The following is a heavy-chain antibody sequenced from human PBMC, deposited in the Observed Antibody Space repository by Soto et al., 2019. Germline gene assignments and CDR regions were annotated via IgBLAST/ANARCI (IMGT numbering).Heavy chain of an antibody. CDR1: GYTFTSYD. CDR3: ARGKYSNGWNMFDY. V-gene: IGHV1-8*01. CDR2: MNPNSGNT. J-gene: IGHJ4*02. D-gene: IGHD6-19*01. Sequence: QVPLVQSGAEVKKPGASVKVSCKASGYTFTSYDINWVRQATGQGLEWMGWMNPNSGNTGYAQKFQGRVTMTRNTSISTAYMELGSLRSEDTAVYYCARGKYSNGWNMFDYWGQGTLVTVSS.